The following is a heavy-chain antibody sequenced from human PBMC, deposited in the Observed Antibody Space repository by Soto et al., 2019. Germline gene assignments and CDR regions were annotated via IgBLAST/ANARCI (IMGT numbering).Heavy chain of an antibody. J-gene: IGHJ1*01. Sequence: EVQLVESGGGLVQPGRSLRLSCAASGFTFDDYAMHWVRQAPGKGLEWSAAISWGSGEIVYATSVKGRFTISRDNGRNSLYLQMSSLREEDTAFYFCAKDYQGGTGTTALDHWGQGTLVTVSS. CDR1: GFTFDDYA. CDR2: ISWGSGEI. CDR3: AKDYQGGTGTTALDH. D-gene: IGHD1-1*01. V-gene: IGHV3-9*01.